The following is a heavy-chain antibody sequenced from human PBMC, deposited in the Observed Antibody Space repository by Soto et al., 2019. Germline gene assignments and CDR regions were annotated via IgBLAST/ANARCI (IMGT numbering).Heavy chain of an antibody. CDR3: AREVGRYYDSSGYYDLDY. Sequence: SQTLSLTCAISGDSVSSNSAAWNWIRQSPSRGLEWLGRTYYRSKWYNDYAVSVKSRITINPDTSKNQFSLQLNSVTPEDTAVYYCAREVGRYYDSSGYYDLDYWGQGTLVTVSS. CDR1: GDSVSSNSAA. D-gene: IGHD3-22*01. J-gene: IGHJ4*02. V-gene: IGHV6-1*01. CDR2: TYYRSKWYN.